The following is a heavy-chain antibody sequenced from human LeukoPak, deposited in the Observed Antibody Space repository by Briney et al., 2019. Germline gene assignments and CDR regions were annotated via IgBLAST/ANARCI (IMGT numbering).Heavy chain of an antibody. J-gene: IGHJ5*02. Sequence: APVKVSCKASGYTFTNYGISWVRQAPGPGLEWMGWISTNSDIRTYAQTLQGRFTMTTDTATTTAYMELNNLTFDDTAVYYCARDWDAMNNCFDPWGQGTPVTVSS. CDR2: ISTNSDIR. CDR3: ARDWDAMNNCFDP. V-gene: IGHV1-18*01. CDR1: GYTFTNYG. D-gene: IGHD1-26*01.